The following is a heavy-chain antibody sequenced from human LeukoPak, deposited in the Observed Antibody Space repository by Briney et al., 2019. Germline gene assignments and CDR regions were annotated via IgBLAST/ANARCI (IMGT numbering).Heavy chain of an antibody. V-gene: IGHV3-23*01. Sequence: PGGSLRLSCAASGFTFSSYAMSWVRQAPGKGLEWVSAISGSGGSTYYADSVKGRFTISRDNSKNTLYLQMNSLRAEDTAVYYCAKDHQSVVVVAATLSYFDYWGQGTLVTVSS. CDR3: AKDHQSVVVVAATLSYFDY. D-gene: IGHD2-15*01. J-gene: IGHJ4*02. CDR2: ISGSGGST. CDR1: GFTFSSYA.